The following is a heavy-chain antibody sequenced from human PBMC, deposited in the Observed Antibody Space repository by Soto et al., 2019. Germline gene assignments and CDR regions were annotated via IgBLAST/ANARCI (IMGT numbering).Heavy chain of an antibody. V-gene: IGHV4-4*07. CDR2: IYASGIT. J-gene: IGHJ4*02. Sequence: SETLSLTCTVSGGSLSNYYWSWIRQPAGEGLEWIGRIYASGITDYSPSLKSRLTMSIDTSNNQFSLKLTSVTAEDSAIYFCVRGSKDSYPGSRIFDFWGRGTLVTVSS. D-gene: IGHD3-10*01. CDR3: VRGSKDSYPGSRIFDF. CDR1: GGSLSNYY.